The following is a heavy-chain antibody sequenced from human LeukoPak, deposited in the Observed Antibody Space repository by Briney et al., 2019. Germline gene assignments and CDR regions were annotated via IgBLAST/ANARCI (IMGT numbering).Heavy chain of an antibody. CDR1: GFTFSSYG. Sequence: GGSLRLSCAASGFTFSSYGMHWVRQAPGKGLEWVAVISYDGSNKYYADSVKGRFTISRDNSKNTLYLQMNSLRAEDTAVYYCAKVYDSYGDGDYLGEDFDYWGQGTLVTVSS. V-gene: IGHV3-30*18. CDR2: ISYDGSNK. J-gene: IGHJ4*02. D-gene: IGHD4-17*01. CDR3: AKVYDSYGDGDYLGEDFDY.